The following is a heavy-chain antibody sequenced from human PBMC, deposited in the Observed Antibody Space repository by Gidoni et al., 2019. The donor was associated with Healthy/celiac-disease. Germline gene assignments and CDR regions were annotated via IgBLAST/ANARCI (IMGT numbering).Heavy chain of an antibody. D-gene: IGHD1-26*01. Sequence: QVQLVQSGAEVKKPGASVKVSCKAYGYTFTGYEMHGVRQAPGQGLEWMGWINPNSGGTTYAQKFQGRVTLTRDTSISTAYMELSRLRSDDTAVYYCARALRPMWELPLAGVFDLGYWGQGTLVTVSS. J-gene: IGHJ4*02. V-gene: IGHV1-2*02. CDR2: INPNSGGT. CDR3: ARALRPMWELPLAGVFDLGY. CDR1: GYTFTGYE.